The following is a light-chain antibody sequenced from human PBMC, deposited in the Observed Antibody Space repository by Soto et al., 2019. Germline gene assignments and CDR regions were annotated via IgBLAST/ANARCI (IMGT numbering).Light chain of an antibody. V-gene: IGKV1-39*01. CDR3: QQFYNMPRT. Sequence: IQITQPQSSLSASLGDSVTITCRASQSISRHLNWYQQKPGKAPRLLIYAASSLQSGVPSRFSGSGSGTDFILTIIILQPEDSTTYYCQQFYNMPRTFGAGAKLDIK. CDR1: QSISRH. J-gene: IGKJ3*01. CDR2: AAS.